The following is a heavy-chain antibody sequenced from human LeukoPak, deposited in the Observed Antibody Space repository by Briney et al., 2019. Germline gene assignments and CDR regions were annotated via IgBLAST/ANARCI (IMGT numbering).Heavy chain of an antibody. CDR3: AREGYSGYDWLDY. CDR2: ILPIFGTA. J-gene: IGHJ4*02. V-gene: IGHV1-69*05. CDR1: GGTFSSYA. Sequence: ASVKVSCKASGGTFSSYAISWVRQAPGQGLEWMGGILPIFGTANYAQKFQGRVTITTDESTSTAYMEMSSLRSEDTAVYYCAREGYSGYDWLDYWGQGTLVTVSS. D-gene: IGHD5-12*01.